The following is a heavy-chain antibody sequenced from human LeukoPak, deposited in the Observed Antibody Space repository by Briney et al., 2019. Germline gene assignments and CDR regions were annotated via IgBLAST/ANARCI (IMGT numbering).Heavy chain of an antibody. V-gene: IGHV3-23*01. Sequence: GGSLRLSCVTSGFVFEDYAVNWVRRAPGKGLEWVSGINGLGLNTYYADSVQGRYSISRDNSRNTVSLQVNSLRAEDAAIYYCARTTGFQIYYPMDVWGQGTTVTVSS. CDR3: ARTTGFQIYYPMDV. J-gene: IGHJ6*02. CDR2: INGLGLNT. D-gene: IGHD3-10*01. CDR1: GFVFEDYA.